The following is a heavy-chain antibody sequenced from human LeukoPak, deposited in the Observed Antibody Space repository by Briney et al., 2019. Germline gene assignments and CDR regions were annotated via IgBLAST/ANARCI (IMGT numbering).Heavy chain of an antibody. J-gene: IGHJ4*02. D-gene: IGHD3-10*01. V-gene: IGHV7-4-1*02. CDR2: INTNTGNP. CDR1: GYIFSSYF. CDR3: ARGRRLSGSYYYFDY. Sequence: ASVKVSCKASGYIFSSYFMNWVRQAPGHGPEWMGWINTNTGNPTYAQGFIGRFVFSLDTSVSTAFLQISSLKAEDTATYYCARGRRLSGSYYYFDYWGQGTLVTVSS.